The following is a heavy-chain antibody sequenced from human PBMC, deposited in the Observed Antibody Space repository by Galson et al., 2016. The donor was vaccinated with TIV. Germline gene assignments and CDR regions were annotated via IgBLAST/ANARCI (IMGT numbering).Heavy chain of an antibody. J-gene: IGHJ5*02. V-gene: IGHV1-69*01. Sequence: ASGVTFSYFAFSWVRQAPGQGLEWMGGIVPMFGTTNYAQKFQGRVTISADESTTTAYLELSSLRSEDTAVYYCARGRGIYESSGYFLFDHWGQGTLVTVSA. CDR1: GVTFSYFA. D-gene: IGHD3-22*01. CDR3: ARGRGIYESSGYFLFDH. CDR2: IVPMFGTT.